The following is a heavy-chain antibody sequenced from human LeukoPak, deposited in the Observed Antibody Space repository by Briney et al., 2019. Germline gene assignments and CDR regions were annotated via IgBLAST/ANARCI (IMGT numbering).Heavy chain of an antibody. CDR2: INRDGSST. CDR3: ARVVAPMGTPSDY. CDR1: GFTFSSYG. D-gene: IGHD1-1*01. Sequence: GGPLRLPCTVSGFTFSSYGMHGLPRAPGKGRVWFSRINRDGSSTSYAASVKGRFTLSTDNAKNTLYLQMNSLRAEDTAVYYCARVVAPMGTPSDYWGQGTLVTVSP. J-gene: IGHJ4*02. V-gene: IGHV3-74*01.